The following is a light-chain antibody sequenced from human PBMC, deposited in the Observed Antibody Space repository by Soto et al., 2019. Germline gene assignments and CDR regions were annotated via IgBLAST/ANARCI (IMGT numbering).Light chain of an antibody. CDR3: QQYHTFSWT. J-gene: IGKJ1*01. CDR2: DAS. V-gene: IGKV1-5*01. CDR1: QSINNW. Sequence: IQMTQSPSTLSASVGDRVTITCRASQSINNWLAWYQQKPGKAPKILIYDASNLENGVPSRFSGSGSGTGFTLTISSLKPDDFGIYYCQQYHTFSWTFGQGTKVDIK.